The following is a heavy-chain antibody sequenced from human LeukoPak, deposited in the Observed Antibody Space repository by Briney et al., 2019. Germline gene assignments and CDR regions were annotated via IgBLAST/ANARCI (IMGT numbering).Heavy chain of an antibody. CDR2: IYYSGST. CDR3: ARLPTVTFFDY. J-gene: IGHJ4*02. Sequence: SETLSLTCTVSGYSISSGYYWGWIRQPPGKGLEWIGSIYYSGSTYHNPSLKSRVTISVDTSKNQFSLRLSSVTAADTAVYYCARLPTVTFFDYWGQGTLVTVSS. CDR1: GYSISSGYY. D-gene: IGHD4-17*01. V-gene: IGHV4-38-2*02.